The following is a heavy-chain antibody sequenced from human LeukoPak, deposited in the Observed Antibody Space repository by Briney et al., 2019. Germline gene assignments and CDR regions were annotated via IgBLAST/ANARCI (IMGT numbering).Heavy chain of an antibody. Sequence: SETLSLTCAVYGGSFSGYYWSWIRQPPGKGLEWIGEINHSGSTNYNPSLKSRVTISVGTSKNQFSLKLSSVTAADTAVYYCAREERDFDWLERWGQGTLVTVYS. V-gene: IGHV4-34*01. J-gene: IGHJ4*02. CDR1: GGSFSGYY. CDR2: INHSGST. CDR3: AREERDFDWLER. D-gene: IGHD3-9*01.